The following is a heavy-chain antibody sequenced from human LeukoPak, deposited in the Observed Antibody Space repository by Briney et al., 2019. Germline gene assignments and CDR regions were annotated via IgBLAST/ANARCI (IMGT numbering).Heavy chain of an antibody. Sequence: SETLSLICTVSGGSISSSSYYWGWIRQPPGKGLEWIGSIYYSGSTYYNPSLKSRVTISVDTSKNQFSLKLSSVTAADTAVYYCARESYHWLALDYWGQGTLVTVSS. CDR2: IYYSGST. J-gene: IGHJ4*02. D-gene: IGHD6-19*01. CDR1: GGSISSSSYY. CDR3: ARESYHWLALDY. V-gene: IGHV4-39*07.